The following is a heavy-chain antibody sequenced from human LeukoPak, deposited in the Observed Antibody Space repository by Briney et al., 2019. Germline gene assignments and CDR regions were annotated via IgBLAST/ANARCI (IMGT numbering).Heavy chain of an antibody. Sequence: PGASLRLSCAASGFTFNSYAMSWVRQAPGKGLEWVAVISGSGGSTYYADFVKGRFTISRDNSKNTLYLQMNSLRVEDTAVYYCARLGYNYGYWGQGTLVTVSS. J-gene: IGHJ4*02. CDR3: ARLGYNYGY. CDR2: ISGSGGST. D-gene: IGHD5-18*01. V-gene: IGHV3-23*01. CDR1: GFTFNSYA.